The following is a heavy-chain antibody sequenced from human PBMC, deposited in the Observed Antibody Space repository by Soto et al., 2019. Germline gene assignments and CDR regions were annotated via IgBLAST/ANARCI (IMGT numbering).Heavy chain of an antibody. CDR1: GFTFSSYS. CDR2: ISSSSSTI. Sequence: PGGSLRLSCAASGFTFSSYSMNWVRQAPGKGLEWVSYISSSSSTIYYADSVKGRFTISRDNAKNSLYLQMNSLRDEGTAVYYCARVEVYAYYYYGMDVWGQGTTVTVSS. D-gene: IGHD2-8*01. CDR3: ARVEVYAYYYYGMDV. J-gene: IGHJ6*02. V-gene: IGHV3-48*02.